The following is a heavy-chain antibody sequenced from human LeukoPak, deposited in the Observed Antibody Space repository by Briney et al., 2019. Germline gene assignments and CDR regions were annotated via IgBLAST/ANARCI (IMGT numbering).Heavy chain of an antibody. CDR1: GYTFTSYG. J-gene: IGHJ4*02. CDR3: ARVNPMHCTGGVCYGGY. V-gene: IGHV1-18*01. CDR2: ISAYNGNT. Sequence: ASVKVSCKASGYTFTSYGISWVRQAPGQGLEWMGWISAYNGNTNYAQKLQGRVTMTTDTSTSTAYMELRSLRSDDTAVYYCARVNPMHCTGGVCYGGYWGQGTLVTVSS. D-gene: IGHD2-8*02.